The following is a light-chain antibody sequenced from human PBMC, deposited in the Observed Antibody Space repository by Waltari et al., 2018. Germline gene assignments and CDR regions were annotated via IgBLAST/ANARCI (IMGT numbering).Light chain of an antibody. J-gene: IGLJ1*01. Sequence: QSALTQPRSVSGSPGQSVTISCTATSGDVGVYHFVSWYQQHPGKAPKLIIYDVTKRPSGVPDRFSGSKSGNTASLTISGLQAEDEADYYCCSYAGVYLYVFGTGTKVTVL. V-gene: IGLV2-11*01. CDR2: DVT. CDR1: SGDVGVYHF. CDR3: CSYAGVYLYV.